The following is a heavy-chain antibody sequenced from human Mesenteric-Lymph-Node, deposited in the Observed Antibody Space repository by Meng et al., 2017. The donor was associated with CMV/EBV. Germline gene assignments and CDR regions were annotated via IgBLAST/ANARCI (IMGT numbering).Heavy chain of an antibody. Sequence: GESLKISCAASGFIFSNYGMHWVRQAPGKGLEWVTFIRHDGSDKYYVDSVKGRFTISRDNSKNTLYLQMNSLRAEDTAMYYCEVNPNSGLWGQGTLVTVSS. CDR2: IRHDGSDK. D-gene: IGHD5-12*01. CDR1: GFIFSNYG. J-gene: IGHJ4*02. V-gene: IGHV3-30*02. CDR3: EVNPNSGL.